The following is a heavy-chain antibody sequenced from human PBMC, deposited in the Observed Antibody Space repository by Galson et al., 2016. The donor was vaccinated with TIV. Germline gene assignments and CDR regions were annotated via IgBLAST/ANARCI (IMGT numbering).Heavy chain of an antibody. V-gene: IGHV1-69*13. CDR1: GVPFSSYP. CDR2: IIPIFRIA. Sequence: SVKVSCKASGVPFSSYPISWVRQAPGQGLEWMGGIIPIFRIANYAQRFRDRVTITRDESTSTAYMELSSLRSEGTAVYYCAREGRGYGGADAFGIWGHGTMVTVSS. D-gene: IGHD5-12*01. CDR3: AREGRGYGGADAFGI. J-gene: IGHJ3*02.